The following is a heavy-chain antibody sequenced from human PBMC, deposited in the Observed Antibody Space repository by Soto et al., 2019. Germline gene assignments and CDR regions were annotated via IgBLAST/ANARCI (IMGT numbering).Heavy chain of an antibody. CDR1: GGTFRSSA. Sequence: QVQLVQSGAEVKKPGSSVKLSCKASGGTFRSSAISWVRQAPGQGLEWMGGIIPIFPTPDYAQKFQERVTITADESASTADMELSSLTSGDTAGYYCARDRDRLRVGGNYYYIMAVWGQGTTVTVSS. CDR3: ARDRDRLRVGGNYYYIMAV. CDR2: IIPIFPTP. V-gene: IGHV1-69*12. J-gene: IGHJ6*02. D-gene: IGHD5-12*01.